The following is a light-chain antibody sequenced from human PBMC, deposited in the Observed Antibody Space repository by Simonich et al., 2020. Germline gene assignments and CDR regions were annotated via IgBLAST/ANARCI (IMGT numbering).Light chain of an antibody. J-gene: IGKJ3*01. CDR2: AAS. V-gene: IGKV1-8*01. CDR3: QQYYSYPST. Sequence: AIRMTQSPSSLSASTGDRVTITCRASQGISSYLAWYQQKPGKAPKLLIYAASTLQMGVPSRFSGSGSGTDFTLTISCLQSEDVATYYCQQYYSYPSTFGPGTKVDIK. CDR1: QGISSY.